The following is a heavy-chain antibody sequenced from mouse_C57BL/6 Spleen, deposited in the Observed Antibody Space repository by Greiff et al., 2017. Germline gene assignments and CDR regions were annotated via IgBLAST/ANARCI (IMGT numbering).Heavy chain of an antibody. CDR2: ISSGSSTI. V-gene: IGHV5-17*01. J-gene: IGHJ4*01. CDR1: GFTFSDYG. CDR3: ARYSFYAMDY. Sequence: DVKLVESGGGLVKPGGSLKLSCAASGFTFSDYGMHWVRQAPEKGLEWVAYISSGSSTIYYADTVKGRFTISRDNAKNTLFLQMTSLRSEDTAMYYCARYSFYAMDYWGQGTSVTVSS. D-gene: IGHD2-12*01.